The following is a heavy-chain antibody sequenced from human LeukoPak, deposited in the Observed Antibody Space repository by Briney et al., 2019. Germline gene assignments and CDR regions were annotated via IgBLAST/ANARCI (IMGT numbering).Heavy chain of an antibody. D-gene: IGHD2-2*01. CDR3: ASDPPYTSSSAW. CDR2: ILVGSGNT. V-gene: IGHV1-58*01. J-gene: IGHJ4*02. Sequence: SVTVSCKASGFTFTSTAVQWVRQARGQRLEWIGWILVGSGNTNYAQMFQERVTLTWDVSTSTAYMVLSSLRSEDTAIYYCASDPPYTSSSAWWGRGTLVTVSS. CDR1: GFTFTSTA.